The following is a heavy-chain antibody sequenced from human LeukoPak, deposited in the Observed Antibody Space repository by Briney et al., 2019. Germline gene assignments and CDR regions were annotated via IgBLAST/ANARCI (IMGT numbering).Heavy chain of an antibody. CDR1: GYTFTSYY. J-gene: IGHJ4*02. Sequence: ASVKVSCKASGYTFTSYYMHWVRQAPGQGLEWMGIINPSGGSTSYAQKFQGRVTMTRDTSTSTVYMELSSLRSEDTAVYYCARVIRRYCSGGSCPVGYWGQGTLVTV. D-gene: IGHD2-15*01. CDR2: INPSGGST. V-gene: IGHV1-46*01. CDR3: ARVIRRYCSGGSCPVGY.